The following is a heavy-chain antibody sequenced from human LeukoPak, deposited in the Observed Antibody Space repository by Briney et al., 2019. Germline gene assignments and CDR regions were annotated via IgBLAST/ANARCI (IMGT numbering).Heavy chain of an antibody. Sequence: GGSLRLSCAASGFTISSYAMNWVRQAPGKGLEWVSYISSSSSPINYADSVKGRFTISRDNAKNSLYLQMNSLRDEDTAVYYCARDCRLNCARQPGFDSWGQGTLVTVSS. J-gene: IGHJ5*01. V-gene: IGHV3-48*02. D-gene: IGHD1-1*01. CDR1: GFTISSYA. CDR2: ISSSSSPI. CDR3: ARDCRLNCARQPGFDS.